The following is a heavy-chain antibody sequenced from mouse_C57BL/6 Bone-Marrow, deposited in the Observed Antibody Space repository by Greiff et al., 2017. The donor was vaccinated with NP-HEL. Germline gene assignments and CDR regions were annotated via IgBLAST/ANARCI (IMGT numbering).Heavy chain of an antibody. CDR3: TRTFYYDYDEGDY. CDR2: IYPGNSDT. CDR1: GYTFTSYW. V-gene: IGHV1-5*01. Sequence: VQLKQSGTVLARPGASVKMSCKTSGYTFTSYWMHWVKQRPGQGLEWIGAIYPGNSDTSYNQKFKGKAKLTAVTSASTAYMELSSLTNEDSAVYYCTRTFYYDYDEGDYWGQGTTLTVSS. D-gene: IGHD2-4*01. J-gene: IGHJ2*01.